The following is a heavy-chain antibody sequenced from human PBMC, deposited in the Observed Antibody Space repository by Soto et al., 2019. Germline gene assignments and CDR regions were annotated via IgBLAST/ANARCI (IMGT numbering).Heavy chain of an antibody. D-gene: IGHD5-12*01. CDR1: GYTFTSYG. V-gene: IGHV1-18*04. Sequence: GASVKVSCKASGYTFTSYGISWVRQAPGQGLEWMGWISAYNGNTNYAQKLQGRVTMTTDTSTSTAYMELRSLRSDDTAVYYCARDRPQDGYNYFFDYWGQGTLVTAPQ. J-gene: IGHJ4*02. CDR3: ARDRPQDGYNYFFDY. CDR2: ISAYNGNT.